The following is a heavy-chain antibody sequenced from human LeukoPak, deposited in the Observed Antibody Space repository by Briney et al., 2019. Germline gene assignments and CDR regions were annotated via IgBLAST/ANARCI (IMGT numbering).Heavy chain of an antibody. Sequence: GSLRLSCAASGFTFSSYAMSWVRQPPGKGLEWIGEINHSGSTNYNPSLKSRVTISVDTSKNQFSLKLSSVTAADTAVYYCARHVREWLLRFRWFDPWGQGTLVTVSS. CDR3: ARHVREWLLRFRWFDP. V-gene: IGHV4-34*01. CDR2: INHSGST. J-gene: IGHJ5*02. D-gene: IGHD3-3*01. CDR1: GFTFSSYA.